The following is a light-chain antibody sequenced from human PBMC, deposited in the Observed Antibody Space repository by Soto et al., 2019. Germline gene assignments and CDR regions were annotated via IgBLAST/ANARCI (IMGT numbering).Light chain of an antibody. J-gene: IGLJ2*01. CDR2: DVS. CDR3: SSYTSTYTQV. CDR1: SSDVGGYDY. Sequence: QSVLTQPASVSGSPGQSITISCTGTSSDVGGYDYVSWYQQHPGKAPKLMICDVSNRPSGVSNRFSGSKSGNTASLTISGLQAEDEADYYCSSYTSTYTQVFGGGTKLTVL. V-gene: IGLV2-14*01.